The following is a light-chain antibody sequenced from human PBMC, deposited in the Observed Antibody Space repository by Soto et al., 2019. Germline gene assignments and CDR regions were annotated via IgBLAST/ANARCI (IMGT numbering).Light chain of an antibody. V-gene: IGKV4-1*01. CDR3: QQYYNIPWT. CDR1: QSVLFSSNNKNY. CDR2: WAS. Sequence: DIVMTQSPDSLTVSLGERAIINCKSSQSVLFSSNNKNYLAWYQQKPGQPPKLLISWASTRESGVPDRFSGSGSGTDFTLTISSLQAEDVAVYYCQQYYNIPWTFGQGTKVEIK. J-gene: IGKJ1*01.